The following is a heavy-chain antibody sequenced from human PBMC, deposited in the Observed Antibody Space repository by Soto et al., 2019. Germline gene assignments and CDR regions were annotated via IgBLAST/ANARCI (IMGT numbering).Heavy chain of an antibody. V-gene: IGHV1-69*12. CDR3: ARGYSSGWGQFDY. CDR1: GGTFSSYA. CDR2: IIPICGTA. Sequence: QVQLVQSGAEVKKPGSSVKVSCKASGGTFSSYAISWVRQAPGQGLEWMGGIIPICGTANYAQKVQGRVTITADESTSTGYMELSSMRSEDTAVYYCARGYSSGWGQFDYWGKGTLVTVSS. D-gene: IGHD6-25*01. J-gene: IGHJ4*02.